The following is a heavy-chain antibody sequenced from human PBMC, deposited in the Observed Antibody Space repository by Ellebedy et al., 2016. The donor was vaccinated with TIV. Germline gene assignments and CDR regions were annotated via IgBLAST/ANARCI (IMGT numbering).Heavy chain of an antibody. D-gene: IGHD6-19*01. V-gene: IGHV1-69*13. CDR3: ARDRPYSSGWYYFDY. Sequence: SVKVSXXASRGTFSSYAISWVRQAPGHGLEWMGGIIPIFGTANYAQKFQGRVTITADESTSTAYMELSSLRSEDTAVYYCARDRPYSSGWYYFDYWGQGTLVTVSS. CDR2: IIPIFGTA. CDR1: RGTFSSYA. J-gene: IGHJ4*02.